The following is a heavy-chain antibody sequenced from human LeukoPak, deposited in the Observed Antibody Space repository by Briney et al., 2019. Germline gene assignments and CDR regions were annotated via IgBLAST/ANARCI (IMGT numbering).Heavy chain of an antibody. J-gene: IGHJ4*02. Sequence: MSWFRQAPGKGLEWIGFISGGTTEYAASVKGRFTISRDDSTSIAYLQMNSLTTEDTAVYYCSRGSGWFSVYWGQGTLVTVSS. D-gene: IGHD6-19*01. V-gene: IGHV3-49*03. CDR3: SRGSGWFSVY. CDR2: ISGGTT.